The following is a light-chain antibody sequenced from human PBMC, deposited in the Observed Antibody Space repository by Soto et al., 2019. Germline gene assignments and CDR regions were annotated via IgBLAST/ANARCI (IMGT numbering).Light chain of an antibody. J-gene: IGKJ1*01. V-gene: IGKV3-20*01. CDR2: GAS. CDR1: QSVSNNY. CDR3: QQYDNSLWT. Sequence: EIVLTQSPGTLSLSPGERATLSCRASQSVSNNYLAWYQQKPGQAPRLLIYGASSRATGIPDRFSGSGSGTDFTLTISRLEPEDLAVYYCQQYDNSLWTFGQGTTV.